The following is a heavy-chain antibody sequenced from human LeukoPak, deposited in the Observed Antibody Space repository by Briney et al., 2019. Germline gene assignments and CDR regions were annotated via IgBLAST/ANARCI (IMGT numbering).Heavy chain of an antibody. CDR3: ARGHTAVTRHFDF. Sequence: GGSLRLSCEASGFTFTTYSMTWVRQAPGKGLEWVSIISSGSSAIFSADALKGRFTISRDDAKNLLYLDMNSPRAEDTAVYYCARGHTAVTRHFDFWGQGTLVTVSS. J-gene: IGHJ4*02. V-gene: IGHV3-21*01. CDR2: ISSGSSAI. D-gene: IGHD4-17*01. CDR1: GFTFTTYS.